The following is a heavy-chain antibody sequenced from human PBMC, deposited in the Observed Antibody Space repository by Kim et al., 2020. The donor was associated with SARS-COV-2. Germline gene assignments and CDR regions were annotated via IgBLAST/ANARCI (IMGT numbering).Heavy chain of an antibody. J-gene: IGHJ5*02. CDR3: ARGPYSSSWYEAYNWFDP. CDR2: ISSSSSYI. CDR1: GFTFSSYS. D-gene: IGHD6-13*01. V-gene: IGHV3-21*01. Sequence: GGSLRLSCAASGFTFSSYSMNWVRQAPGKGLEWVSSISSSSSYIYYADSVKGRFTISRDNAKNSLYLQMNSLRAEDTAVYYCARGPYSSSWYEAYNWFDPWGQGTLVTVSS.